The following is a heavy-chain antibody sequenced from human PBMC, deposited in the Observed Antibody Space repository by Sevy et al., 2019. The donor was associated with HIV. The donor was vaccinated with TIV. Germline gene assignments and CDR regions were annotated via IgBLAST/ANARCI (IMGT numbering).Heavy chain of an antibody. CDR1: GFTFSSYA. V-gene: IGHV3-23*01. J-gene: IGHJ4*01. Sequence: GGSLRLSCAASGFTFSSYAMSWVRQAPGKGLEWVSAISGSGGSTYYADSVKGRFTISRDNYKNTLYLQMNSLRAEDTAVYYCAKDQGDSSSWWGDYWGHGTLVTVSS. CDR2: ISGSGGST. D-gene: IGHD6-13*01. CDR3: AKDQGDSSSWWGDY.